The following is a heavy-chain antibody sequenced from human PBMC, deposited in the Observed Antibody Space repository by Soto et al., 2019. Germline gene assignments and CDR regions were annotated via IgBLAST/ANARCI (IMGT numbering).Heavy chain of an antibody. V-gene: IGHV3-33*01. CDR3: ASNNFWSGYYRERQYYYMDV. CDR1: GFTFSSYG. D-gene: IGHD3-3*01. J-gene: IGHJ6*03. CDR2: IWYDGSNK. Sequence: GGSLRLSCAASGFTFSSYGMHWVRQAPGKGLEWVAVIWYDGSNKYYADSVKGRFTISRDNSKNTRYLQMNSLRAEDTAVYYCASNNFWSGYYRERQYYYMDVWGKGTTVTVSS.